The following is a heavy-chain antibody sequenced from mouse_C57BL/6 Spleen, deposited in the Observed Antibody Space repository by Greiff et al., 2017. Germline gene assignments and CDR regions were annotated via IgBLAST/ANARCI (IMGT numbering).Heavy chain of an antibody. D-gene: IGHD2-5*01. Sequence: ESGPGLVKPSQSLSLTCSVSGYSITSGYYWNWIRQFPGNKLEWMGYISYDGSNNYNPSLKNRISITSDKTKNQFFLKLNSVTTEVTATYYCAMDSNYGFAYWGQGTLVTVSA. V-gene: IGHV3-6*01. CDR2: ISYDGSN. J-gene: IGHJ3*01. CDR3: AMDSNYGFAY. CDR1: GYSITSGYY.